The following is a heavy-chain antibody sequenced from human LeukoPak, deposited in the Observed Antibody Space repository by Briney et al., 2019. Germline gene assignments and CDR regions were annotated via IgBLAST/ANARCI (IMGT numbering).Heavy chain of an antibody. Sequence: SVKVSCKASGGSFSSYAISWVRQAPGQGLEWTGRIIPILGTANYAQKFQGRVTITTDESTSTAYMELSSLRSEDTAVYYCARLADYFDYWGQGTLVTVSS. CDR3: ARLADYFDY. J-gene: IGHJ4*02. CDR2: IIPILGTA. CDR1: GGSFSSYA. V-gene: IGHV1-69*05.